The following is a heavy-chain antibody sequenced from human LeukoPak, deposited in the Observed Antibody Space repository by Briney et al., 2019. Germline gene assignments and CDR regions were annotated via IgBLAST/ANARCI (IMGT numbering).Heavy chain of an antibody. CDR2: INPSGGST. Sequence: GAPVKVSCKASGYTFTSYYMHWVRQAPGQGLEWMGIINPSGGSTSYAQKFQGRVTMTRDTSTSTVYMELGSLRSEDTAVYYCARGASLHGDQSRDYFDYWGQGTLVTVSS. CDR3: ARGASLHGDQSRDYFDY. D-gene: IGHD4-17*01. V-gene: IGHV1-46*01. J-gene: IGHJ4*02. CDR1: GYTFTSYY.